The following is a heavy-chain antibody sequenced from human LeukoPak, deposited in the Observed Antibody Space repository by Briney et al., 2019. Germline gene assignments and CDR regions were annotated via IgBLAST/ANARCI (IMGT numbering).Heavy chain of an antibody. CDR3: ARAEYYDSSDPFDI. D-gene: IGHD3-22*01. CDR2: TYYSGST. Sequence: SETLSLTCTVSGGSISSGDYYWSWIRQPPGKGLEWIGYTYYSGSTYYNPSLKSRVTISVDTSKNQFSLKLSSVTAADTAVYYCARAEYYDSSDPFDIWGQGTMVTVSS. CDR1: GGSISSGDYY. V-gene: IGHV4-30-4*08. J-gene: IGHJ3*02.